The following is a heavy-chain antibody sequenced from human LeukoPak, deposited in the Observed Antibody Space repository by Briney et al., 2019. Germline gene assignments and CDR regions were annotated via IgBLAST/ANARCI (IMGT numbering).Heavy chain of an antibody. CDR3: ARDRGSSSWGNDAFDI. Sequence: ASVKVSCKVSGYTLTELSMHWVRQAPGKGLEWMGGFDSEDGETIYAQKFQGRVTMTEDTSTDTAYMELSSLRSEDTAVYYCARDRGSSSWGNDAFDIWGQGTMVTVSS. J-gene: IGHJ3*02. CDR1: GYTLTELS. CDR2: FDSEDGET. V-gene: IGHV1-24*01. D-gene: IGHD6-13*01.